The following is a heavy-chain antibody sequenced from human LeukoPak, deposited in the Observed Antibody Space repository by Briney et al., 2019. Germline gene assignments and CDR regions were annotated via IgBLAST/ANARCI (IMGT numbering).Heavy chain of an antibody. Sequence: GSLRLSCAASGFTFRSYSMNWVRQAPGKGLEWVSYIGSSSRNIHYADSVKGRFTISRDNSKNTLYLQMNSLRAEDTAVYYCARSLATLELNEAFDIWGQGTMVTVSS. CDR1: GFTFRSYS. CDR2: IGSSSRNI. D-gene: IGHD1-7*01. CDR3: ARSLATLELNEAFDI. V-gene: IGHV3-48*01. J-gene: IGHJ3*02.